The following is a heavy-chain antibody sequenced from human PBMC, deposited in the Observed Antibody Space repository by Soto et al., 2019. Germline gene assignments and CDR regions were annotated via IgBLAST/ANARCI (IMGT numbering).Heavy chain of an antibody. D-gene: IGHD1-26*01. CDR3: AKAPRARVGATTFDY. Sequence: GGSLRLSCAASGFTFSDHYMGWVRQVPGKGLEWVGRSRNKANRYTTEYAASVKGRFTISRDDSMNTLYLQMNSLRAEDTAVYYCAKAPRARVGATTFDYWGQGTLVTVSS. CDR1: GFTFSDHY. J-gene: IGHJ4*02. V-gene: IGHV3-72*01. CDR2: SRNKANRYTT.